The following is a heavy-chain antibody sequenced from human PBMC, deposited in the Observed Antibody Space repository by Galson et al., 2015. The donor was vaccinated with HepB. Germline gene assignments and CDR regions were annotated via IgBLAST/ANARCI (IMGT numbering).Heavy chain of an antibody. J-gene: IGHJ6*03. V-gene: IGHV1-69*04. CDR1: GGGTFNTYA. CDR2: IIPIVDLA. CDR3: ARGPWLRADYSYYYYMDV. Sequence: SVKVSCKASGGGTFNTYAFNWVRQAPGQGPEWMGRIIPIVDLANYAPKFQGRVTITADKSTSTAHMELSSLRSEDTAIYFCARGPWLRADYSYYYYMDVWGKGTTVTVSS. D-gene: IGHD5-12*01.